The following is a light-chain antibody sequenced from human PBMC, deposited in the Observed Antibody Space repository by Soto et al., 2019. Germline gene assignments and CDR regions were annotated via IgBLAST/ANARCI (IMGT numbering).Light chain of an antibody. CDR1: QSISSW. CDR2: KAS. CDR3: QQYKTYWS. Sequence: DIQMTQSPSTLSVSVGDRITITCRASQSISSWLAWYQQKPGKAPKVLIYKASSLESGVPSRFSGSGSGTEFTLTISSLQPDDFATYYCQQYKTYWSFGQGTKVEIK. V-gene: IGKV1-5*03. J-gene: IGKJ1*01.